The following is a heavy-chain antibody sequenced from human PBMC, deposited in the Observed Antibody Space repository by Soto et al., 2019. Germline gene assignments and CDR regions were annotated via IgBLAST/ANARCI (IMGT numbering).Heavy chain of an antibody. J-gene: IGHJ4*02. CDR2: IYPGDSDT. V-gene: IGHV5-51*01. CDR3: ARTAVARLSAWLLRSLYFDY. CDR1: GYSFTSYW. Sequence: ESLKISCKGSGYSFTSYWIGWVRQMPGKGLEWMGIIYPGDSDTRYSPSFQGQVTISADKSISTAYLQWSSLKASDTAMYYCARTAVARLSAWLLRSLYFDYWGQGTLVSVSS. D-gene: IGHD3-22*01.